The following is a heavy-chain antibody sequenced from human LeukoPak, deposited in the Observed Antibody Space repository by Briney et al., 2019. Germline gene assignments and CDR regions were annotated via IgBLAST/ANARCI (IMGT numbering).Heavy chain of an antibody. CDR2: ISSSSSTI. CDR3: ARDEYSSSSGFDY. D-gene: IGHD6-6*01. V-gene: IGHV3-48*01. CDR1: GFTFSSYR. J-gene: IGHJ4*02. Sequence: PGGSLRLSCAASGFTFSSYRMTWVRQAPGKGLEWVSYISSSSSTIYYADSVKGRFTISRDNAKNSLYLQMNSLRAEDTAVYYCARDEYSSSSGFDYWGQGTLVTVSS.